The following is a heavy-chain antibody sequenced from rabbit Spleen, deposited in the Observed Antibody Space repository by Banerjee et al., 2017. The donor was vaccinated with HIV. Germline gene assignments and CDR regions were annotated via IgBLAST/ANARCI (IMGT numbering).Heavy chain of an antibody. CDR2: INIVTGKS. V-gene: IGHV1S45*01. CDR1: GVSLNDKDV. CDR3: ARDLVAVIGWNFNL. D-gene: IGHD1-1*01. J-gene: IGHJ4*01. Sequence: EQLEESGGGLVKSEGSLTLTCKASGVSLNDKDVMCWVRQAPGKGLEWIACINIVTGKSVYASWAKGRFTMSRTSSTTVTLQTTSLTAADTATYFCARDLVAVIGWNFNLWGPGTLVTVS.